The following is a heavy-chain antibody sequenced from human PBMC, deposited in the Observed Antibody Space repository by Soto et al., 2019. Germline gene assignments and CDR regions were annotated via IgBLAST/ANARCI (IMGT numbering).Heavy chain of an antibody. V-gene: IGHV3-23*01. CDR2: ISGRGDST. CDR3: AKEEGVVVTASRFDP. J-gene: IGHJ5*02. D-gene: IGHD2-21*02. CDR1: GFTFISYA. Sequence: GSLRLSCAASGFTFISYAMIWVRQAPGKGLEWVSAISGRGDSTYYADSVKGRFTIARDNSKNILFLQMNSLRADDTAVYYCAKEEGVVVTASRFDPWGQAALVTVSS.